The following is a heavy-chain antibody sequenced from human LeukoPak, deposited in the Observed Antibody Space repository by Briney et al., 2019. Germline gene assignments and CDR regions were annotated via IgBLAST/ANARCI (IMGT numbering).Heavy chain of an antibody. Sequence: GASVKVSCKASGGTFSSYAISWVRQAPGQGLEWMGRIIPILGIANYAQKFQGRVTMTEDTSTDTAYMELSSLRSEDTAVYYCATDYYDSSGLMDYWGQGTLVTVSS. D-gene: IGHD3-22*01. CDR1: GGTFSSYA. J-gene: IGHJ4*02. CDR3: ATDYYDSSGLMDY. CDR2: IIPILGIA. V-gene: IGHV1-69*04.